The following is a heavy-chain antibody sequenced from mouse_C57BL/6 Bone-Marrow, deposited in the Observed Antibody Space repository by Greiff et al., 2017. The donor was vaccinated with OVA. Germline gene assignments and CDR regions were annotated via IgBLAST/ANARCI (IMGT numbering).Heavy chain of an antibody. V-gene: IGHV1-50*01. CDR3: ARLFLDYGSSYRIGTKYYYAMDY. Sequence: VQLQQPGAELVKPGASVKLSCKASGYTFTSYWMPWVKQRPGQGLEWIGEIDPSDSYTNYNQKFKGKATLTVDTSSSTAYMQLSSLTSEDSAVYYCARLFLDYGSSYRIGTKYYYAMDYWGQGTSVTVSS. CDR1: GYTFTSYW. J-gene: IGHJ4*01. D-gene: IGHD1-1*01. CDR2: IDPSDSYT.